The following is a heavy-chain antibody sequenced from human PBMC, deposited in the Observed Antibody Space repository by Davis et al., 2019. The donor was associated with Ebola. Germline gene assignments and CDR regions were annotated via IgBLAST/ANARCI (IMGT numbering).Heavy chain of an antibody. CDR1: GGSVSNYY. Sequence: MPGGSLRLSCTVSGGSVSNYYWSWIRQPPGKGLEWIGYIYYRGSTNYNPSLKSRVTISVDTSKNQFSLKLSSVTAADTAVYYCARLRGSCHRAFYYYGMDVWGQGTTVTVSS. J-gene: IGHJ6*02. D-gene: IGHD2-15*01. CDR2: IYYRGST. V-gene: IGHV4-59*02. CDR3: ARLRGSCHRAFYYYGMDV.